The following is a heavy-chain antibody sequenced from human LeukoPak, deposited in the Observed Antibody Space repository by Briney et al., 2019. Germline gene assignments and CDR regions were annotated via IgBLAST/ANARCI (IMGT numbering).Heavy chain of an antibody. Sequence: PGGSLRLSCAASGFTFSSYAMSWVRRAPGKGLEWVSAVSGSGGSTYYADSVKGRFTISRDNSKNTLYLQMNSLRAEDTAVYYCSGGYYYGSGSYYGLPLNIWGQGTMVTVSS. J-gene: IGHJ3*02. CDR3: SGGYYYGSGSYYGLPLNI. CDR1: GFTFSSYA. V-gene: IGHV3-23*01. CDR2: VSGSGGST. D-gene: IGHD3-10*01.